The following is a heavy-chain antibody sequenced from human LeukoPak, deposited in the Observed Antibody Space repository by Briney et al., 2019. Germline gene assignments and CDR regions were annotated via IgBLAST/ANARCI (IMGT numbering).Heavy chain of an antibody. V-gene: IGHV3-21*01. CDR1: GFTFSSYA. Sequence: GGSLRLSCAASGFTFSSYAMSWVRQAPGKGLEWVSSISSSSSYIYYADSVKGRFTISRDNAKNSLYLQMNSLRAEDTAVYYCARGPYYYDSSGYYLPFDYWGQGTLVTVSS. D-gene: IGHD3-22*01. J-gene: IGHJ4*02. CDR2: ISSSSSYI. CDR3: ARGPYYYDSSGYYLPFDY.